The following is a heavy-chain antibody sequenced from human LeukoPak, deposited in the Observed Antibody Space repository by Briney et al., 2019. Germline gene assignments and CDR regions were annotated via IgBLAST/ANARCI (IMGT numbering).Heavy chain of an antibody. CDR1: GFTFRTYG. CDR3: ARDFYYGSGSLDY. J-gene: IGHJ4*02. CDR2: ISYDGRNE. Sequence: GRSLRLSCAASGFTFRTYGMHWVRQAPGKGLEWVAVISYDGRNEYYADSVKGRFTISRDNSKNTLDLQMNSLRAEDTAVYYCARDFYYGSGSLDYWGQGTLVTVSS. D-gene: IGHD3-10*01. V-gene: IGHV3-30*03.